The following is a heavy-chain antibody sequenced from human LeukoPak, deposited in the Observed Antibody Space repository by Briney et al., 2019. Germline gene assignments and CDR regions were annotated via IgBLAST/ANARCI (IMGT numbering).Heavy chain of an antibody. V-gene: IGHV3-23*01. Sequence: SGGSLRLSCAASGFTFSSYSMSWVRQAPGKGLEWVSAISGSGGSTYYADSVKGRFTISRDNSKNTLYLQMNSLRAEDTAVYYCAKGDEILWFGELADYYYGMDVWGQGTTVTVSS. D-gene: IGHD3-10*01. J-gene: IGHJ6*02. CDR1: GFTFSSYS. CDR2: ISGSGGST. CDR3: AKGDEILWFGELADYYYGMDV.